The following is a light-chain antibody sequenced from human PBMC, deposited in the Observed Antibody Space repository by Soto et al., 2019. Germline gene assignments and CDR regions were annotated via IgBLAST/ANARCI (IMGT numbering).Light chain of an antibody. Sequence: EIVMTQSPATLSVSPGERATLSCRASLSVGTSLAWYQQKPGQSPSLLIYGASTRATGIPARFSGSGPGTDFTLTISSLQSEDFALYYCQQYNTWPRTFGQGTKVDIK. CDR2: GAS. V-gene: IGKV3-15*01. CDR3: QQYNTWPRT. CDR1: LSVGTS. J-gene: IGKJ1*01.